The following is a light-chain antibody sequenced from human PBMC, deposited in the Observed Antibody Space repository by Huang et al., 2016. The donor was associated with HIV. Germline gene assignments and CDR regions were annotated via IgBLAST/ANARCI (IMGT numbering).Light chain of an antibody. Sequence: DIQMTQSPFSLSASVGDRVTITCQESQDISNYLNWYQQKPGKAPKLLIYDASNLEKGVPSRFSGSGSGTDFTFTISSLQPEDIATYYCQQYDNLPITFGQGTRLEIK. V-gene: IGKV1-33*01. CDR1: QDISNY. CDR2: DAS. CDR3: QQYDNLPIT. J-gene: IGKJ5*01.